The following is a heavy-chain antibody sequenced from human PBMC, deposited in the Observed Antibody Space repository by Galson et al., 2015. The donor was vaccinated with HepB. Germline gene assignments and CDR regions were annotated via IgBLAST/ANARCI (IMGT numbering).Heavy chain of an antibody. V-gene: IGHV3-21*01. CDR1: GFTFSSYS. CDR2: ISSSSSYI. CDR3: ARDRPALRFLEWLCPFDY. J-gene: IGHJ4*02. D-gene: IGHD3-3*01. Sequence: SLRLSCAASGFTFSSYSMNWVRQAPGKGLEWVSSISSSSSYIYYADSVKGRFTISRDNAKNSLYLQMNSLRAEDTAVYYCARDRPALRFLEWLCPFDYWGQGTLVTVSS.